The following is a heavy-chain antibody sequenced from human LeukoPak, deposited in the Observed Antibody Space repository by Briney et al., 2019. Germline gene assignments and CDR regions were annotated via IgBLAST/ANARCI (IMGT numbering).Heavy chain of an antibody. Sequence: SETLSLTCTVAGGSISIYYWSWIRQPPGKWLEWIGEINHSGSTNYNPSLKTRATIPVDTSKNQFSLKLSSVTAADTAVYYCARGGTKQQLVPRGYWGQGTLVTVSS. V-gene: IGHV4-34*01. CDR2: INHSGST. D-gene: IGHD6-13*01. CDR1: GGSISIYY. CDR3: ARGGTKQQLVPRGY. J-gene: IGHJ4*02.